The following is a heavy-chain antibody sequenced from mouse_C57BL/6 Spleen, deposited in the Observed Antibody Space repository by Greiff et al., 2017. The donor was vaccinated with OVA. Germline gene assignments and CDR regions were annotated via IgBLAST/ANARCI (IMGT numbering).Heavy chain of an antibody. CDR1: GYTFTGYW. Sequence: VQLQESGAELMKPGASVKLSCKATGYTFTGYWIEWVKQRPGHGLEWIGEILPGSGSTNYNEKFKGKATFTADTSSNTAYMQLSSLTTEDSAIYYCARRPYYYGSRYDGMDYWGQGTSVTVSS. V-gene: IGHV1-9*01. CDR3: ARRPYYYGSRYDGMDY. D-gene: IGHD1-1*01. CDR2: ILPGSGST. J-gene: IGHJ4*01.